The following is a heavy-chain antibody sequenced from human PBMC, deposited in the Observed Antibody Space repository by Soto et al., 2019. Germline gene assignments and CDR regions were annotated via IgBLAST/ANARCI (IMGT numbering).Heavy chain of an antibody. V-gene: IGHV3-30-3*01. CDR1: GFTFSSYA. Sequence: TGGSLRLSCAASGFTFSSYAMHWVRQAPGKGLEWVAVISYDGSNKYYADSVKGRFTISRDNSKNTLYLQMNSLRAEDTAVYYHYCCGSSHEPEMEVWGQGTTVTVSS. J-gene: IGHJ6*02. CDR3: YCCGSSHEPEMEV. D-gene: IGHD2-15*01. CDR2: ISYDGSNK.